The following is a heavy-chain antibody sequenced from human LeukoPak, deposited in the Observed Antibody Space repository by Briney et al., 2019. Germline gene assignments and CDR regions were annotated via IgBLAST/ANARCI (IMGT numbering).Heavy chain of an antibody. V-gene: IGHV3-23*01. Sequence: GGSLRLSCAASGFTFSSYAMSWVRQAPGKGLEWVSAISGSGGSTYYADSVKGWFTISRDNSKNTLYLQMNSLRAEDTAVYYCAQVVAATPIIDYWGQGTLVTVSS. J-gene: IGHJ4*02. CDR1: GFTFSSYA. CDR3: AQVVAATPIIDY. D-gene: IGHD2-15*01. CDR2: ISGSGGST.